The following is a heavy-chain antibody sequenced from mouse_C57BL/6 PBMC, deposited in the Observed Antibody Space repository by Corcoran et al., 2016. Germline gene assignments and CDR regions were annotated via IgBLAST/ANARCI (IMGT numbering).Heavy chain of an antibody. CDR1: GYTFTDYN. V-gene: IGHV1-22*01. CDR3: ARSGYYGSNWYFDV. CDR2: INPNNGGT. D-gene: IGHD1-1*01. Sequence: EVQLQQSGPELVKPGASVKMSCKASGYTFTDYNMHWVKQSQGQSLEWIGYINPNNGGTSYNQKFKGKATLTVNKSSSTAYMELRSLTSEDSAVYYCARSGYYGSNWYFDVWGTGTTVTVSS. J-gene: IGHJ1*03.